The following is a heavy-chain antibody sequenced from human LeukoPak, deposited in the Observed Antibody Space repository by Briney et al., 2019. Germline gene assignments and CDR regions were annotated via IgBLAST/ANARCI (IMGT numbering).Heavy chain of an antibody. J-gene: IGHJ4*02. V-gene: IGHV3-30*18. Sequence: GGSLRLSCVGSGFTFRSYGMHWVRQAPGKGLEWVAVISYDGSNKYYADSVKGRFTISRDNSKNTLYLQMNSLRAEDTAVYYCAKSWIHLLKAVDYWGQGTLVTVSS. CDR2: ISYDGSNK. D-gene: IGHD5-18*01. CDR3: AKSWIHLLKAVDY. CDR1: GFTFRSYG.